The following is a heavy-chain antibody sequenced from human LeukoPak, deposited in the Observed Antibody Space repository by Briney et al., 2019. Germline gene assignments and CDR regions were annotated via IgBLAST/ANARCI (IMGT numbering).Heavy chain of an antibody. CDR1: GYTFTDYY. CDR2: INPNTGDT. J-gene: IGHJ3*02. V-gene: IGHV1-2*02. Sequence: ASVKVSCKASGYTFTDYYMHWVRQAPGQGLEWMGWINPNTGDTNSAQKFQGRVTMTRDTSINTAYMGLSRLRSDDTAVYYCARDGAFDIWGQGTMVTVSS. CDR3: ARDGAFDI.